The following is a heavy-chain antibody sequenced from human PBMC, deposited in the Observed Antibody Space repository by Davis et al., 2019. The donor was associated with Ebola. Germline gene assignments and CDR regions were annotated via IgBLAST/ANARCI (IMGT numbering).Heavy chain of an antibody. D-gene: IGHD2-15*01. J-gene: IGHJ6*02. CDR2: IKEDGSEK. CDR1: GFTFRTYW. V-gene: IGHV3-7*03. CDR3: ARERVTCGGGSCYYSGLDV. Sequence: GESLKISCAASGFTFRTYWMSWVRQAPGKGLEWVANIKEDGSEKFYVDSLMGRFAISRDNAKNSLFLQINNLGAEDTAVYYCARERVTCGGGSCYYSGLDVWGQGTTVTVSS.